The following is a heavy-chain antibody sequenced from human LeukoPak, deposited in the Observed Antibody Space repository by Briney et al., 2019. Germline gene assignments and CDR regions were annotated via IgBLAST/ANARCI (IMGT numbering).Heavy chain of an antibody. CDR2: FDPEDGET. Sequence: ASVKVSCKVSGYTLTELSMHWVRQAPGKGLEWMGGFDPEDGETIYAQKFQGRVTMTEDTSTDTAYMELSSLRSEDTAVYYRATVTAARGGYYYGMDVWGQGTTVTVSS. V-gene: IGHV1-24*01. CDR3: ATVTAARGGYYYGMDV. J-gene: IGHJ6*02. CDR1: GYTLTELS. D-gene: IGHD6-6*01.